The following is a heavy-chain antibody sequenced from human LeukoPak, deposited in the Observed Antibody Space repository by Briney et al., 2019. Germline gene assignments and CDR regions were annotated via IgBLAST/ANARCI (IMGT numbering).Heavy chain of an antibody. V-gene: IGHV1-8*01. CDR1: GYIFTCYD. CDR2: MNPNSGNT. Sequence: ASVKVSCKASGYIFTCYDINWVRQATGQGLEWMGWMNPNSGNTGYAQKFQGRVTMTRNTSISTAYMELSSLRSEDTAVYYCARGAGVAALSTLDYWGQRTLVTVSS. CDR3: ARGAGVAALSTLDY. D-gene: IGHD6-13*01. J-gene: IGHJ4*02.